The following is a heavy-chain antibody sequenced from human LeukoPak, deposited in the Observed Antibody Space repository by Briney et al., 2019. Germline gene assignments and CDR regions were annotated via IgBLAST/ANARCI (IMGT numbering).Heavy chain of an antibody. V-gene: IGHV3-7*01. J-gene: IGHJ4*02. Sequence: GGSLRLSCAASGFTFSSYWMSWVRQAPGEGLEWVANIKQDGSEKYYVDSVKGRFTISRDNAKNSLYLQMNSLRAEDTAVYYCARDEYYDFWSGYEKYYFDYWGQGTLVTVSS. CDR1: GFTFSSYW. CDR3: ARDEYYDFWSGYEKYYFDY. CDR2: IKQDGSEK. D-gene: IGHD3-3*01.